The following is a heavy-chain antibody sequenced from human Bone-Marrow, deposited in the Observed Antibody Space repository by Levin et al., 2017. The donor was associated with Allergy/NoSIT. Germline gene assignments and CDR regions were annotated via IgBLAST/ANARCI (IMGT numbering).Heavy chain of an antibody. J-gene: IGHJ2*01. Sequence: GESLKISCAASGFTFSSYWMSWVRQAPGKGLEWVANIKQDGSEKYYVDSVKGRFTISRDNAKNSLYLQMNSLRAEDTAVYYCARFIVVVPAATTHWYFDLWGRGTLVTVSS. V-gene: IGHV3-7*01. CDR3: ARFIVVVPAATTHWYFDL. D-gene: IGHD2-2*01. CDR2: IKQDGSEK. CDR1: GFTFSSYW.